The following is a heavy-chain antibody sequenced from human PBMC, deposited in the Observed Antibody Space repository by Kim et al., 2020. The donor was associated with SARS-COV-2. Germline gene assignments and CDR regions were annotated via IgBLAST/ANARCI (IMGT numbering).Heavy chain of an antibody. CDR3: TTDPPEHFDWLLSFDY. CDR2: IKSKTDGGTT. Sequence: GSLRLSCAASGFTFSNAWMSWVRQAPGKGLEWVGRIKSKTDGGTTDYAAPVKGRFTISRDDSKNTLYLQMNSLKTEDTAVYYCTTDPPEHFDWLLSFDYWGQGTLVTVSS. D-gene: IGHD3-9*01. CDR1: GFTFSNAW. V-gene: IGHV3-15*01. J-gene: IGHJ4*02.